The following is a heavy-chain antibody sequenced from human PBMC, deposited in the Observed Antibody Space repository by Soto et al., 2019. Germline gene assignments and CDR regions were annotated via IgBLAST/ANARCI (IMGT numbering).Heavy chain of an antibody. CDR3: AIEAISSDYFDY. CDR2: IYSGGRT. J-gene: IGHJ4*02. CDR1: GFTVSSNY. Sequence: EVQLVETGGGWIQPGGSLRLSCAASGFTVSSNYMSWVRQAPGQGLEWVSFIYSGGRTYYADSVKGRFTISRDNSKNTLYLQMNSLRAEDTAVYYCAIEAISSDYFDYWGQGTLVIVSS. V-gene: IGHV3-53*02. D-gene: IGHD3-22*01.